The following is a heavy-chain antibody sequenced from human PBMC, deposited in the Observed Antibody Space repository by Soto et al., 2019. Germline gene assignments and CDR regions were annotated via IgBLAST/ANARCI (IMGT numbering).Heavy chain of an antibody. J-gene: IGHJ4*02. Sequence: QVQLVESGGGVVQPGRSLRLSCAASGFTFSSYGMHWVRQAPGKGLEWVAVIWYDGSNKYYADSVKGRFTISREDSKKTLYLPMNSLRAEDTAVYYCARHQTAPDYWGQGTLVTVSS. CDR3: ARHQTAPDY. V-gene: IGHV3-33*01. CDR1: GFTFSSYG. CDR2: IWYDGSNK. D-gene: IGHD2-21*02.